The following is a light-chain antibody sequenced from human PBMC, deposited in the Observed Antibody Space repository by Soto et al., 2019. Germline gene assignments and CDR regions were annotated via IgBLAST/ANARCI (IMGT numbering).Light chain of an antibody. V-gene: IGKV3-20*01. CDR2: GAS. CDR1: QSISSSY. CDR3: AHYGSSPIT. J-gene: IGKJ5*01. Sequence: ELVVPQSPGTLSLSPGERATRSCMASQSISSSYLAWYKQKPGQAPRLLIYGASSRATGIPARFSGSGSGTDFTLTISRLEPDDFAVYYCAHYGSSPITCGQGTRLEIK.